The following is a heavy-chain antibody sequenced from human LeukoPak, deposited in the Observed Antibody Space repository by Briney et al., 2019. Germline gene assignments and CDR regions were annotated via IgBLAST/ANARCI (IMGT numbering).Heavy chain of an antibody. Sequence: PGGSLRLSCAASGFTFSSYWMSWVRQAPGKGLEWVANIKQDGSEKYYVDSVKGRFTISRDNAKNSLYLQMNSLRAEDTAVYYCARKRYLMYYYYMDVWGKGTTVTISS. D-gene: IGHD3-9*01. CDR3: ARKRYLMYYYYMDV. CDR2: IKQDGSEK. V-gene: IGHV3-7*01. J-gene: IGHJ6*03. CDR1: GFTFSSYW.